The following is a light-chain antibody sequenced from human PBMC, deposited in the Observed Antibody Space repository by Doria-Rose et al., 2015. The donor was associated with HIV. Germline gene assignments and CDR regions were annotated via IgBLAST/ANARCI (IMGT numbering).Light chain of an antibody. Sequence: QSPLSLPVTPGQPASISCRSSQSLLHTIGYNYLDWYLQKPGQSPQLLIYLGSNRASGVPDRFSGSGSGTDFTLKISRVEAEDVGVYYCMQALQTPYTFGRGTKLEIK. CDR2: LGS. V-gene: IGKV2-28*01. J-gene: IGKJ2*01. CDR1: QSLLHTIGYNY. CDR3: MQALQTPYT.